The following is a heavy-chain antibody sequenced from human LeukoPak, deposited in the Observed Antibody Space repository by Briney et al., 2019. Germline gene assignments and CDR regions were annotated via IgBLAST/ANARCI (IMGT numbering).Heavy chain of an antibody. J-gene: IGHJ4*02. D-gene: IGHD2-2*01. CDR2: ISGSGGST. Sequence: GGSLRLSCAASGFTFSSYAMSWVRQAPGKGLEWVSAISGSGGSTYYADSVKGRFTISRDNSKNTLYLQMNSLRAEDTAVYYXXXXXCSSTSXRXYFXXWGQGXLVTVSS. V-gene: IGHV3-23*01. CDR1: GFTFSSYA. CDR3: XXXXCSSTSXRXYFXX.